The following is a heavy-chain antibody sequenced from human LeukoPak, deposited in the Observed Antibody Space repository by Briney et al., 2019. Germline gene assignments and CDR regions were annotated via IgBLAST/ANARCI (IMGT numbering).Heavy chain of an antibody. V-gene: IGHV4-59*08. Sequence: SETLSLTCTVSGDSISRSYWSSIRQPPGKGLEWIGYIYYIGSTNYNPSLKSRVTISIDTSKNQFSLKLSSVTAADTAVYYCARHAGSSWSFFDYWGQGTLVTVSS. CDR2: IYYIGST. CDR1: GDSISRSY. CDR3: ARHAGSSWSFFDY. J-gene: IGHJ4*02. D-gene: IGHD6-13*01.